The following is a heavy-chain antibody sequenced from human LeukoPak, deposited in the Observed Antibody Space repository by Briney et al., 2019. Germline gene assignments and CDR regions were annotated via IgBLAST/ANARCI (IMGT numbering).Heavy chain of an antibody. D-gene: IGHD2-15*01. J-gene: IGHJ4*02. CDR3: GRVAPGGRHIDY. V-gene: IGHV3-33*01. CDR2: ILSDGSKE. CDR1: GFTFSSYG. Sequence: EGSLRLSCAASGFTFSSYGMHWVRQAPGKGLEWVAVILSDGSKEFYTDSVKGRFTISRDNSKNTPYLQMNSLRAEDTAVYYCGRVAPGGRHIDYWGQGTLVTVSS.